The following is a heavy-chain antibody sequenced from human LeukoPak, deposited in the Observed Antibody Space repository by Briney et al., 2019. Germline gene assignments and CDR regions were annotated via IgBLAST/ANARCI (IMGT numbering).Heavy chain of an antibody. D-gene: IGHD6-13*01. CDR1: GYTFTSYD. CDR3: ASVGYGYSSSWYEGVLDY. V-gene: IGHV1-18*01. J-gene: IGHJ4*02. Sequence: GASVKVSCKASGYTFTSYDINWVRQAPGQGLEWMGWISAYNGNTNYAQKLQGRVTMTTDTSTSTAYMELRSLRSDDTAVYYCASVGYGYSSSWYEGVLDYWGQGTLVTVSS. CDR2: ISAYNGNT.